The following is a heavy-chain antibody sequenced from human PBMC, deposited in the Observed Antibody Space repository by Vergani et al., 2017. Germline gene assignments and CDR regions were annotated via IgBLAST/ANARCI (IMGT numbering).Heavy chain of an antibody. CDR3: ARVNTETNGHLYYYYYMDV. Sequence: QVQLQQWGGGLLKPSETLSLTCVVNGGSFTSYHWTLIRQSPGEGLEWVGDIDHTGRPVSNPSLNSRLTMSVDKSRNQFSLTLNSVTATDTAIYFCARVNTETNGHLYYYYYMDVWGQGTAVTVS. V-gene: IGHV4-34*01. CDR1: GGSFTSYH. CDR2: IDHTGRP. J-gene: IGHJ6*03. D-gene: IGHD4-11*01.